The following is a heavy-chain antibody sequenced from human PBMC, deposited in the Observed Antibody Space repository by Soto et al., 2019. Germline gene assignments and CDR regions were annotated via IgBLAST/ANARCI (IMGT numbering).Heavy chain of an antibody. D-gene: IGHD1-26*01. V-gene: IGHV2-5*01. CDR2: IYWNDNK. CDR1: GFSLSTSGLV. J-gene: IGHJ4*02. CDR3: AHRFCVIVYCYYTRDY. Sequence: QITLKESGPTLVESTQTLTLTCTFSGFSLSTSGLVVGWIRQPPGKAMEWLALIYWNDNKLYSPSLKSRLTTSKHTSKNRVVLKMTNMAPVDKPTYYWAHRFCVIVYCYYTRDYGGKETLAPV.